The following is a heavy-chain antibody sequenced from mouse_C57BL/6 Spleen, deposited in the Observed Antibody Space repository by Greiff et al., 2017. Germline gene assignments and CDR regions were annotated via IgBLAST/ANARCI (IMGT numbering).Heavy chain of an antibody. Sequence: VQLQQSGPELVKPGASVKISCKASGYSFTSYYIHWVKQRPGQGLEWIGWIYPGSGNTKYNEKFKGKATLPADTSSSTAYMQLSSLTSEDSAVYYCARSDYGLDYWGQGTTLTVSS. CDR1: GYSFTSYY. D-gene: IGHD1-1*01. CDR3: ARSDYGLDY. J-gene: IGHJ2*01. CDR2: IYPGSGNT. V-gene: IGHV1-66*01.